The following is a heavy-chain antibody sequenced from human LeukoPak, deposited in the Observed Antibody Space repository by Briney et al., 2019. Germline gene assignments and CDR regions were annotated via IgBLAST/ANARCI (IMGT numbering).Heavy chain of an antibody. CDR3: AREGYSYGFGEEYYFDY. CDR1: GFTFSSYS. V-gene: IGHV3-21*01. CDR2: ISSSSSYI. J-gene: IGHJ4*02. Sequence: GGSLRLSCAASGFTFSSYSMNWVRQAPGKGLEWVSSISSSSSYIYYADSVKGRFTISRDNAKNSLYLQMNSLRAEDTAVYYCAREGYSYGFGEEYYFDYWGQGTLVTVSS. D-gene: IGHD5-18*01.